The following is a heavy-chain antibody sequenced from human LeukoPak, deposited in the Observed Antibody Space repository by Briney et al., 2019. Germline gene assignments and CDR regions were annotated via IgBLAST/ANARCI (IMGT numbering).Heavy chain of an antibody. D-gene: IGHD3-10*01. Sequence: ASVKVSCKASGYTFTDYYMHWVRQAPGQGREGMGWINPNSGGTNYAQKSQGRDTITRETAISTAYMALRRLRSDDTAVYYCARRGEEPWGQGTLVTVSS. CDR2: INPNSGGT. CDR3: ARRGEEP. CDR1: GYTFTDYY. J-gene: IGHJ5*02. V-gene: IGHV1-2*02.